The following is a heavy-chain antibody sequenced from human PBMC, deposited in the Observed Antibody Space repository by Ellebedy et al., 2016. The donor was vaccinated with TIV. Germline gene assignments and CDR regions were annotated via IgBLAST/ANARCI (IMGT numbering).Heavy chain of an antibody. D-gene: IGHD5-24*01. CDR3: ARERVDGYNYYYYYGMDV. CDR1: GYTFTSYY. V-gene: IGHV1-46*01. J-gene: IGHJ6*02. Sequence: ASVKVSCXASGYTFTSYYMHWVRQAPGQGLEWMGIINPSGGSTSYAQKFQGRVTMTRDTSTSTVYMELSSLRSEDTAVYYCARERVDGYNYYYYYGMDVWGQGTTVTVSS. CDR2: INPSGGST.